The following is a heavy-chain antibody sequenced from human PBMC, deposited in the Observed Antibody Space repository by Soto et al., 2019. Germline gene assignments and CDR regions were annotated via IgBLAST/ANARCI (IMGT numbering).Heavy chain of an antibody. D-gene: IGHD5-18*01. V-gene: IGHV1-18*01. CDR2: ISAYNGNT. CDR3: ARDRGYSYGHDGFDI. J-gene: IGHJ3*02. CDR1: GYTFTTYG. Sequence: EASVKVSCKASGYTFTTYGISWVRQAPGQGLEWMGWISAYNGNTNYAQKLQGRVTMTTDTSTSTAYMELRSLRSDDTAVYYCARDRGYSYGHDGFDIWGHGTMVTVSS.